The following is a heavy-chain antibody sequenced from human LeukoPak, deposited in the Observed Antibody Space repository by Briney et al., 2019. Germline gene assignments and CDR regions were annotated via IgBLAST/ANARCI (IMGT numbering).Heavy chain of an antibody. CDR1: GGSFSGYY. V-gene: IGHV4-34*01. J-gene: IGHJ4*02. CDR3: AGLRCSSGWYYY. D-gene: IGHD6-19*01. CDR2: INHSGST. Sequence: SETLSLTCAVYGGSFSGYYWSWIRQPPGKGLEWIGEINHSGSTNYNPSLKSRVTISVDTSKNQFSLKLSSVTAADTAVYYCAGLRCSSGWYYYWGQGTLVTVSS.